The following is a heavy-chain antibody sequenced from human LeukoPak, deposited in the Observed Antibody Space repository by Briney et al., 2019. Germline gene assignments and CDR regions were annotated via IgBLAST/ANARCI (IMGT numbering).Heavy chain of an antibody. Sequence: GGSLRLSCAASGFTLSSYAMSWVRQAPGKGLEWVSAISGSGGSTYYVDSVKGRFTISRDNSKNTLYLQMNSLRAEDTAVYYCAKGPARVLRYFDWLDFYFDYWGQGTLVTVSS. J-gene: IGHJ4*02. CDR2: ISGSGGST. D-gene: IGHD3-9*01. CDR1: GFTLSSYA. CDR3: AKGPARVLRYFDWLDFYFDY. V-gene: IGHV3-23*01.